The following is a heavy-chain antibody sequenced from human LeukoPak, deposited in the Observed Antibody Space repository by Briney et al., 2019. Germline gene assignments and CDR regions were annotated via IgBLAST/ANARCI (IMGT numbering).Heavy chain of an antibody. Sequence: ASVKVSCKASGYTFTGYYMHWVRQAPGQGLEWMGRINPNSGGTNYAQKFQGRVTMTRDTSISTAYMELSGLRSDDTAVYYCARGYRTVGAIEYFQHWGQGTLVTVSS. CDR2: INPNSGGT. CDR3: ARGYRTVGAIEYFQH. D-gene: IGHD1-26*01. V-gene: IGHV1-2*06. CDR1: GYTFTGYY. J-gene: IGHJ1*01.